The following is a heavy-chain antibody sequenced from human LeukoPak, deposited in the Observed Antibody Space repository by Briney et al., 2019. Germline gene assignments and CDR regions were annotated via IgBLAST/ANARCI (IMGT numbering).Heavy chain of an antibody. D-gene: IGHD1-26*01. V-gene: IGHV3-23*01. J-gene: IGHJ4*02. Sequence: PGGSLRLSCAASGFTFSSYAMSWVRQAPGKGLEWVSAISGSGGSTYYADSVKGRFTISRDNSKNTLYLQMNSLRAEDTAVYYCAKDLVGATRRGSSYSSVGGEPDDYWGQGTLVTVSS. CDR3: AKDLVGATRRGSSYSSVGGEPDDY. CDR2: ISGSGGST. CDR1: GFTFSSYA.